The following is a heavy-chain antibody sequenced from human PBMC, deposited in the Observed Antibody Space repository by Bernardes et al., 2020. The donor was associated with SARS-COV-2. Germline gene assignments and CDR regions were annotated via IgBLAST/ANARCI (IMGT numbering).Heavy chain of an antibody. D-gene: IGHD3-22*01. CDR3: AKADDVMIVMIMQD. CDR2: IVGSGDIT. J-gene: IGHJ4*02. CDR1: GYIFGDYA. V-gene: IGHV3-23*01. Sequence: GGSLRLSCDASGYIFGDYAMAWVRQAPGKGLEWVSSIVGSGDITYYSDSVKGRFTISRDNSKRTLYLQMNSLKVEDTAVYWCAKADDVMIVMIMQDWGQGALVTVSS.